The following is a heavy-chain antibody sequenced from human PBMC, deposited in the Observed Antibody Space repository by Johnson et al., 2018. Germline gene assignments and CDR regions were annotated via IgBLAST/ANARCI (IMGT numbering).Heavy chain of an antibody. J-gene: IGHJ4*02. CDR3: ARATEGWLPFDY. CDR2: ISPSGGNS. Sequence: VQLVQSGGGLVQPGGSLRLSCAASGFTFSSFAMSWVRQAPGKGLEWVSAISPSGGNSYYADSVKGRFTISKDNSKNTLYLQMNSLRAEDTAVYYCARATEGWLPFDYWGQGTLVTVSS. D-gene: IGHD5-24*01. V-gene: IGHV3-23*04. CDR1: GFTFSSFA.